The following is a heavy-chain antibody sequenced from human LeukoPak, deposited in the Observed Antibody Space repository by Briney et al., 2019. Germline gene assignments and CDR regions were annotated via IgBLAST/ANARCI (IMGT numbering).Heavy chain of an antibody. CDR3: ASGDMEYFDY. J-gene: IGHJ4*02. Sequence: SETLSPTCTVSGGSISSYYWSWVRQPPGKGLEWIGYVYYSGSTNYNPSLKSRVTISLDMSKNQFSLKLSSVTAADTAVYYCASGDMEYFDYWGQGTLVTVSS. V-gene: IGHV4-59*12. CDR2: VYYSGST. CDR1: GGSISSYY. D-gene: IGHD2-15*01.